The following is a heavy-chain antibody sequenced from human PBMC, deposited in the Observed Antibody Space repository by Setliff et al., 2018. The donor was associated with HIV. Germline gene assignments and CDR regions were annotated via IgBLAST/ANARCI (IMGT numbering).Heavy chain of an antibody. J-gene: IGHJ4*02. CDR2: ISYTGST. Sequence: ASETLSLTCTVPGGSINRSNYYWGWIRQPPGKGLEWIGTISYTGSTYYDPSLKSRVTTSLDTSKNQFFLKLSSVTAPDTAIYYCARQTWEYYDTLTGYYRSPKNFDSWGQGTLVTVSS. CDR3: ARQTWEYYDTLTGYYRSPKNFDS. V-gene: IGHV4-39*01. CDR1: GGSINRSNYY. D-gene: IGHD3-9*01.